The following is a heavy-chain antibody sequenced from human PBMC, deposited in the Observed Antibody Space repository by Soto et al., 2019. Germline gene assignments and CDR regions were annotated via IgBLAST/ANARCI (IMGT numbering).Heavy chain of an antibody. D-gene: IGHD6-13*01. V-gene: IGHV4-59*08. CDR3: ARHWGIAAAGMGWFDP. J-gene: IGHJ5*02. Sequence: SETLSLTCTVSGGSISSYYWSWIRQPPGKGLEWIGYISYSGSTSYNPSLKSRVTISVDTSKNQFSLKLSSVTAADTAVYYCARHWGIAAAGMGWFDPWGQGTLVTVSS. CDR1: GGSISSYY. CDR2: ISYSGST.